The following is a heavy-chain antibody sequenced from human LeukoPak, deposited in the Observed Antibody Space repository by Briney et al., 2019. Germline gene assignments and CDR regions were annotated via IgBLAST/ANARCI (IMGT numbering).Heavy chain of an antibody. J-gene: IGHJ4*02. CDR2: ISSSSSTI. Sequence: GGSLRLSCAASGFTVSSNYMNWVRQAPGKGLEWVSYISSSSSTIYYADSVKGRFTISRDSSKNTLYLQMNTLRAGDTAVYYCARGADITIFGVVVFDYWGQGILVTVSS. V-gene: IGHV3-48*01. CDR3: ARGADITIFGVVVFDY. D-gene: IGHD3-3*01. CDR1: GFTVSSNY.